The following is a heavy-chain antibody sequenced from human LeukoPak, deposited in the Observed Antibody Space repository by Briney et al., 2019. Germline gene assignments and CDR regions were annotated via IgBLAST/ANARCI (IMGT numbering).Heavy chain of an antibody. J-gene: IGHJ5*02. CDR3: AKDLYGDYGGWFDP. CDR2: IYSDGTT. V-gene: IGHV3-66*01. Sequence: GGSLRLSCAASGFTVSDNYMSWVRQAPGKGLEWVSIIYSDGTTYYADSVKDRFTISRDNSKNTLYLQMNSLRAEDTAVYYCAKDLYGDYGGWFDPWGQGTLVTVSS. D-gene: IGHD4-17*01. CDR1: GFTVSDNY.